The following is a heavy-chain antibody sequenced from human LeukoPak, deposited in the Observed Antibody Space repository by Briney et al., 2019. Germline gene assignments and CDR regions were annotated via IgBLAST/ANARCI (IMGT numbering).Heavy chain of an antibody. Sequence: ASETLSFTCTVSGGSISSSSYYWGWIRQPPGKGLEWIGSIYYSGSTYYNLSLKSRVTISVDTSKNQFSLKLSSVTAADTAVYYCARDAPYYDFWSGYDYYYYMDVWGKGTTVTVSS. CDR1: GGSISSSSYY. CDR3: ARDAPYYDFWSGYDYYYYMDV. D-gene: IGHD3-3*01. V-gene: IGHV4-39*07. J-gene: IGHJ6*03. CDR2: IYYSGST.